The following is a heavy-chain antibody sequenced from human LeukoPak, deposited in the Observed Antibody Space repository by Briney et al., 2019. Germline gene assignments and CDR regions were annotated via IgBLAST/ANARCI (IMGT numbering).Heavy chain of an antibody. CDR3: AKDYYYSSDYYSRLLFDY. D-gene: IGHD3-22*01. J-gene: IGHJ4*02. V-gene: IGHV3-23*01. CDR2: ISGGGSST. Sequence: GGSLRLSCAASGFTFSSYAMSWVRQAPGKGLEWVSAISGGGSSTYYADSVKGRFTISRDNSKNTLYLQMNSLRAEDTAVYYCAKDYYYSSDYYSRLLFDYWGQGTLVTVSS. CDR1: GFTFSSYA.